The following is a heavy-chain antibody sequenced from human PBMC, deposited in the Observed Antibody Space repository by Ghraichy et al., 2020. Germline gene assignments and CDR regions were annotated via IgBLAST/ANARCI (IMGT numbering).Heavy chain of an antibody. V-gene: IGHV3-43*01. CDR1: GFTFDDYT. Sequence: GSLRLSCAASGFTFDDYTMHWVRQAPGKGLEWVSLISWDGGSTYYADSVKGRFTISRDNSKNSLYLQMNSLRTEDTALYYCAKDSSTLGWQYFDYWGQGTLVTVSS. J-gene: IGHJ4*02. CDR2: ISWDGGST. D-gene: IGHD3-3*01. CDR3: AKDSSTLGWQYFDY.